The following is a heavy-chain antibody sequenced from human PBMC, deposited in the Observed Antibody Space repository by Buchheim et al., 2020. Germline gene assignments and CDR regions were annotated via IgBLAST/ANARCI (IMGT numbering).Heavy chain of an antibody. CDR3: ASGWGGQLPPLY. CDR2: IFHDGST. CDR1: GGSISAYY. J-gene: IGHJ4*02. Sequence: QVQLQESGPGLVKPSETLSLTCTVSGGSISAYYWNWIRQPPGKGLEWIGYIFHDGSTNYNPSLKSRVTISVDTSKNQFSLKLSSVTAADTAVYYCASGWGGQLPPLYWGQGIL. D-gene: IGHD2-2*01. V-gene: IGHV4-59*01.